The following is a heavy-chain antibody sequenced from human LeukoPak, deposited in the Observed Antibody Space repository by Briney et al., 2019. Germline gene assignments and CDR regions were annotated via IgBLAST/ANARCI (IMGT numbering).Heavy chain of an antibody. Sequence: SETLSLTCTVSGGSISSYYWSWIRQPAGKGLEWIGRIYTSGSTNYNPSLKSRVTMSVDTSKNQFSLKLSSVTAADTAVYYCARVGGDYGVFHFDYWGQGTLVTVSS. J-gene: IGHJ4*02. CDR2: IYTSGST. CDR1: GGSISSYY. CDR3: ARVGGDYGVFHFDY. D-gene: IGHD4-17*01. V-gene: IGHV4-4*07.